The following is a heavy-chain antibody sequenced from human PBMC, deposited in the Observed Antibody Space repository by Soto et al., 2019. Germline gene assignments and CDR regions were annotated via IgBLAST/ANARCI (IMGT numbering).Heavy chain of an antibody. CDR2: ISTYNGNT. J-gene: IGHJ4*02. CDR1: GYTFTTYG. CDR3: ARDSYYYDSSGYYGGDY. D-gene: IGHD3-22*01. V-gene: IGHV1-18*01. Sequence: QVQLVQSGAEVKKPGASVKVSCKASGYTFTTYGISWVRQAPGQGLEWMGWISTYNGNTNYAQKVQDRVTMTTDTSTSTAYMDLRSLRPDDTGVYYCARDSYYYDSSGYYGGDYWGQGTLLTVSS.